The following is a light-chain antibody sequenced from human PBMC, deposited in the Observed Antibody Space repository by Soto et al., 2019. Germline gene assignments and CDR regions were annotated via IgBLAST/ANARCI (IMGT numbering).Light chain of an antibody. J-gene: IGKJ2*01. CDR3: QQYGSSPRMYT. CDR1: QSVSSSY. Sequence: EIVLTQSPGTLSLSPGERATLSCRASQSVSSSYLAWYQQKPGQAPRLLIYGASSRATGIPDRFSGSGFGADFTLTIRRHTHEDSEAYYCQQYGSSPRMYTFGQGTKLEIK. CDR2: GAS. V-gene: IGKV3-20*01.